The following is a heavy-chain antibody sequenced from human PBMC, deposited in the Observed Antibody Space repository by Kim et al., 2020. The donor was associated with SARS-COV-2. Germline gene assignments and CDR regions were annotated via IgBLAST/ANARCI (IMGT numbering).Heavy chain of an antibody. V-gene: IGHV4-39*01. CDR3: ATQGGPRGSGANLQSTY. Sequence: SETLSLTCTVSGGSISSSSYYWGWIRQPPGKGLEWIGSIYYSGSTYYNPSLKSRVTISVDTSKNQFSLKLSSVTAADTAVYYCATQGGPRGSGANLQSTYWGQGTLVTVSS. CDR1: GGSISSSSYY. D-gene: IGHD1-1*01. CDR2: IYYSGST. J-gene: IGHJ4*02.